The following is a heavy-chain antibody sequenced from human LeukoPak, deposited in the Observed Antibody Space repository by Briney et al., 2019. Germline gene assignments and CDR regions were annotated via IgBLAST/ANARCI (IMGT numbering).Heavy chain of an antibody. CDR2: ISYDGSNK. CDR1: GFTFSSYA. V-gene: IGHV3-30-3*01. D-gene: IGHD6-13*01. CDR3: ARDLGAAAALFDY. J-gene: IGHJ4*02. Sequence: PGRSLRLSCAASGFTFSSYAMHWVRQAPGKGLEWVALISYDGSNKYYADSVKGRFTISRDNSKNTLYLQMNSLRAEDTAVYYCARDLGAAAALFDYWGQGTLVTVSS.